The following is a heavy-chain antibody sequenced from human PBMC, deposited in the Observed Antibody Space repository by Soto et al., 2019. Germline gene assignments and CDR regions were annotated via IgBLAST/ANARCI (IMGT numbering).Heavy chain of an antibody. Sequence: SETLSLTCAVYGGSFSGYYWSWIRQPPGKGLEWIGEINHSGSTNYNPSLKSRVTISVDTSKNQFSLKLSSVTAADTAVYYCAREAGVPAFYYMDVWGKGTTVTVSS. D-gene: IGHD2-2*01. CDR2: INHSGST. CDR3: AREAGVPAFYYMDV. J-gene: IGHJ6*03. CDR1: GGSFSGYY. V-gene: IGHV4-34*01.